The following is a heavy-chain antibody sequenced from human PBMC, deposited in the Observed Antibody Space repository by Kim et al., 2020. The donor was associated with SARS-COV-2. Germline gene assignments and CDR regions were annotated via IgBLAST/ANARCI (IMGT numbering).Heavy chain of an antibody. CDR3: APRGDCSLRAY. CDR1: GFTFSSYA. D-gene: IGHD2-21*02. Sequence: GGSLRLSCAASGFTFSSYAMSWVRQAPGKGLEWVSAISGSGGSTYYADSVKGRFTISRDNSKNTLYLQMNSLRAEDTAVYYCAPRGDCSLRAYWGQGTLVTVSS. V-gene: IGHV3-23*01. J-gene: IGHJ4*02. CDR2: ISGSGGST.